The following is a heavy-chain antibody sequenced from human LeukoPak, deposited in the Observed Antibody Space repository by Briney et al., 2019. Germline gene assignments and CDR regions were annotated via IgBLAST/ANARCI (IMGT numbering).Heavy chain of an antibody. CDR1: GGSISSSSYY. CDR3: ARDLGLEYFDY. Sequence: SETLSLTCTVSGGSISSSSYYWGWIRQPPGKGLEWIGSIYYSGSTYYNPSLKSRVTISVDTSKNQFSLKLSSVTAADTAVYYCARDLGLEYFDYWGQGTLVTVSS. CDR2: IYYSGST. J-gene: IGHJ4*02. V-gene: IGHV4-39*07. D-gene: IGHD3-3*01.